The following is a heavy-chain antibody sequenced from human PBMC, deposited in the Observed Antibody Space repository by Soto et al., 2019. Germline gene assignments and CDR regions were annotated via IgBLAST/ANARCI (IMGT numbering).Heavy chain of an antibody. CDR3: ATSDGPAADS. J-gene: IGHJ4*02. V-gene: IGHV4-34*01. CDR2: IDHSGST. D-gene: IGHD2-2*01. Sequence: PSETLSLTCAVYDGSFSGYYWIWIRQPPGMGLEWIGEIDHSGSTIYNPSLKSRVAISVDTSKNQFSLKLNSVTAADTAVYYCATSDGPAADSWGQGTLVTVSS. CDR1: DGSFSGYY.